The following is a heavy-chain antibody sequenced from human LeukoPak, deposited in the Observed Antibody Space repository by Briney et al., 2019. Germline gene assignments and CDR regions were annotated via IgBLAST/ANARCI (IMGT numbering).Heavy chain of an antibody. Sequence: PGGSLRLSCAASGITVSSNYMSWVRQAPGKGLEWVSVIYSGGSTYYADSVKGRFTISRDNSKNTLYLQMNSLRAEDTAVYYCARVEGGYSYGYLDYWGQGTLVTVSS. CDR2: IYSGGST. D-gene: IGHD5-18*01. J-gene: IGHJ4*02. CDR3: ARVEGGYSYGYLDY. V-gene: IGHV3-53*01. CDR1: GITVSSNY.